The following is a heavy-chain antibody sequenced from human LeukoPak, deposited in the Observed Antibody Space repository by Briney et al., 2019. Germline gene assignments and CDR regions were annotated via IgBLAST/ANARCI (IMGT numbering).Heavy chain of an antibody. Sequence: GRSLRLSCAASGFTFSSYAMHWVRQAPGKGLEWVAVISYDGSNKYYADSVKGRFTISRDNSKNTLYLQMNSLRAEDTAVYYCARGGQGDGYSADEAFDFWGQGTMVTVSS. V-gene: IGHV3-30-3*01. CDR1: GFTFSSYA. D-gene: IGHD5-24*01. J-gene: IGHJ3*01. CDR2: ISYDGSNK. CDR3: ARGGQGDGYSADEAFDF.